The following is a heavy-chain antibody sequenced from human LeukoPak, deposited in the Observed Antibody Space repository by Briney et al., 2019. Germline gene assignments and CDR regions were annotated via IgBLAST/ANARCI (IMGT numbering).Heavy chain of an antibody. CDR3: AKEVKDTGYYHLDN. V-gene: IGHV3-23*01. J-gene: IGHJ4*02. D-gene: IGHD3-3*01. Sequence: PGGSLRLSCAASGFTFRNYTMTWVRQAPGKGLEWVSAISGSGGSTYYADSVKGRFTISRDNSKNTLYLQMNRLRDEGTALFYCAKEVKDTGYYHLDNWGQGTLVTVSS. CDR1: GFTFRNYT. CDR2: ISGSGGST.